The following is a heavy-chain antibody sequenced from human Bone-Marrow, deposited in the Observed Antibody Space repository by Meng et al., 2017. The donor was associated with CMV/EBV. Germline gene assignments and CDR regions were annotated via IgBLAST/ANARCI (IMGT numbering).Heavy chain of an antibody. Sequence: SGPTLVKPTQTLTLTCTFSGFSLSISGVGVGWIRQPPGKALEWLALIYWNDDKRYSPSLKSRLTITKDTSKNQVVLTMTNMDPVDTATYYCAHSSVPAAIKGNDYYYGMDVWGQGTTVTVSS. CDR1: GFSLSISGVG. CDR3: AHSSVPAAIKGNDYYYGMDV. D-gene: IGHD2-2*02. J-gene: IGHJ6*02. V-gene: IGHV2-5*01. CDR2: IYWNDDK.